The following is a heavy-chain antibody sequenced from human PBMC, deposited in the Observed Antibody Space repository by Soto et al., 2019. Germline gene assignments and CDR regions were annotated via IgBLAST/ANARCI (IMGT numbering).Heavy chain of an antibody. V-gene: IGHV3-33*01. CDR1: GFTFSNYG. D-gene: IGHD1-1*01. J-gene: IGHJ4*02. CDR3: ARAGYAAGDY. Sequence: QVQLVESGGGVVQPGRSLRLSCAAPGFTFSNYGMHWVRQAPGKGLEWVAVIWYDGSDKYFADSVNGRFTISRDNSKNTLYLQMNSLRAEDTAVYYCARAGYAAGDYWGQGTLVTVSS. CDR2: IWYDGSDK.